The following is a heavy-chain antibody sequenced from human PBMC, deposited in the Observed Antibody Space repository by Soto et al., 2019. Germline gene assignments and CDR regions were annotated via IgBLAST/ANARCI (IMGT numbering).Heavy chain of an antibody. CDR2: VNTYKGNT. Sequence: QVQLVQSGAEVKKPGASVKVSCKASGYSFTDYGFTWVRQAPGQGLEWMGWVNTYKGNTNYAQKFQGRVTMTTDTSTSTAYMELRGLRSDDTALYSCARERGNYMYFDYWGQGTLVTVSS. D-gene: IGHD1-7*01. CDR1: GYSFTDYG. J-gene: IGHJ4*02. CDR3: ARERGNYMYFDY. V-gene: IGHV1-18*01.